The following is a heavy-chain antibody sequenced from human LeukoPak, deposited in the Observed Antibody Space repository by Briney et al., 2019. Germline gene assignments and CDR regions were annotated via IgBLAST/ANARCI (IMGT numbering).Heavy chain of an antibody. CDR1: GFTFSSSY. CDR2: FSSGGST. V-gene: IGHV3-53*01. Sequence: PGGSLRLSCAASGFTFSSSYMSWVRQAPGKGLEWVSVFSSGGSTYYADSVKGRFTISRDNSKNTLYLQMDSLRAEDTAVYYCARGGDSSGSVKRPCDYWGQGTLVTVSS. D-gene: IGHD3-22*01. J-gene: IGHJ4*02. CDR3: ARGGDSSGSVKRPCDY.